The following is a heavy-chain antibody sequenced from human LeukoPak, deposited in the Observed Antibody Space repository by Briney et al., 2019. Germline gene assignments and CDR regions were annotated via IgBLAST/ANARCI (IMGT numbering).Heavy chain of an antibody. Sequence: GGSLRLSCAGFGFTFSSYWMHWVRQAPGKGLVWVSRINSGGSSTNYADSVKGRFTISRDNAKNTLYLQMNSLRAEDTAVYYCAKDPMTYSSGSFTPVDYWGQGTLVTVSS. CDR1: GFTFSSYW. CDR2: INSGGSST. V-gene: IGHV3-74*01. J-gene: IGHJ4*02. D-gene: IGHD6-19*01. CDR3: AKDPMTYSSGSFTPVDY.